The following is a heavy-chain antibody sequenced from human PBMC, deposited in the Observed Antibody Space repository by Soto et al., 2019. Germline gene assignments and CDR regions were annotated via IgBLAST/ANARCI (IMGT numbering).Heavy chain of an antibody. CDR3: ARGEIEYCSSTSCYVRSPFDY. Sequence: ASVKVSCKASGYTFTGYYMHWVRQAPGQGLEWMGWINPNSGGTNYAQKFQGWVTMTRDTSISTAYMELGRLRSDDTAVYYCARGEIEYCSSTSCYVRSPFDYWGQGTLVTVSS. V-gene: IGHV1-2*04. D-gene: IGHD2-2*01. CDR2: INPNSGGT. J-gene: IGHJ4*02. CDR1: GYTFTGYY.